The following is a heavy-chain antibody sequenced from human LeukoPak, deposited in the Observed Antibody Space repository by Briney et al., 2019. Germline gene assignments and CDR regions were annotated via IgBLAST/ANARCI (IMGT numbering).Heavy chain of an antibody. J-gene: IGHJ4*02. D-gene: IGHD3-3*01. V-gene: IGHV3-33*07. CDR2: IWYDGSNK. CDR1: GFTFGKYW. Sequence: GGSLRLSCVASGFTFGKYWMSWVRQAPGKGLEWVAVIWYDGSNKYYADSVKGRFTISRDNSKNTLYLQMNSLRAEDTAVYYCASAQYYDFWSAPGYWGQGTLVTVSS. CDR3: ASAQYYDFWSAPGY.